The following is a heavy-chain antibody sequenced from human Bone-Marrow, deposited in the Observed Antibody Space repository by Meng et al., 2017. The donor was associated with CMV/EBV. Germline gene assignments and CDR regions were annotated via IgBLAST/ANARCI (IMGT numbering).Heavy chain of an antibody. D-gene: IGHD5-18*01. J-gene: IGHJ4*02. CDR1: GFTFSSHI. V-gene: IGHV3-21*01. Sequence: GESLKISCAASGFTFSSHIMNWVRQAPGKGLEWVSSISSRSTYISYTDSVKGRFTVSRDNAKNSLYLQMNSLRAEDTAVYYCARDRGYSHGYAFDHWGQGKPVTVSS. CDR3: ARDRGYSHGYAFDH. CDR2: ISSRSTYI.